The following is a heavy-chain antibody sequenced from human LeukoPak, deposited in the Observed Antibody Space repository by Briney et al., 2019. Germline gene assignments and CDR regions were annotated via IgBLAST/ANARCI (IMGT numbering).Heavy chain of an antibody. V-gene: IGHV3-73*01. CDR1: GFTFSGSA. CDR3: TSQIAARGDYDY. Sequence: TGGSLRLSCAASGFTFSGSAMHWVRQASGKGLEWVGRIRSKANSYATAYAASVKGRFTISRDDSKNTAYLQMNSLKTEDTAVYYCTSQIAARGDYDYWGQGTLVTVSS. D-gene: IGHD6-6*01. CDR2: IRSKANSYAT. J-gene: IGHJ4*02.